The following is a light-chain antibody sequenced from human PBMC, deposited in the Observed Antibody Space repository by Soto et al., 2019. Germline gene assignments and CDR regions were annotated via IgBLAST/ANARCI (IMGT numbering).Light chain of an antibody. V-gene: IGKV3-20*01. CDR3: QQYGGSPLT. J-gene: IGKJ4*01. CDR2: GAS. CDR1: QSVSSSY. Sequence: EIVLTQSPGTLSLSPGERATLSCRASQSVSSSYLAWYQQKPGQAPRLLIYGASSRATGIPDRFIGSGSGTDFTLTISRLEPEDFAVYYCQQYGGSPLTVGGGTKVEIK.